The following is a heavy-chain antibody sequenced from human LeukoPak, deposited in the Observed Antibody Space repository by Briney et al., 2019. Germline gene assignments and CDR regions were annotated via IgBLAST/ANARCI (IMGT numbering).Heavy chain of an antibody. CDR2: ISGSGGST. CDR3: AKITIAIQIAVAADDY. D-gene: IGHD6-19*01. J-gene: IGHJ4*02. V-gene: IGHV3-23*01. Sequence: PGGSLGLSCAASGFTFSSYAMSWVRQAPGKGLEWVSAISGSGGSTYYADSVKGRFTISRDNSKNTLYLQMNSLRAEDTAVYYCAKITIAIQIAVAADDYWGQGTLVTVSS. CDR1: GFTFSSYA.